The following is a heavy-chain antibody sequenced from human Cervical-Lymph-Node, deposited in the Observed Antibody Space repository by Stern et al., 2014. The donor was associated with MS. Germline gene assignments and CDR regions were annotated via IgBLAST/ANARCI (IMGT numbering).Heavy chain of an antibody. J-gene: IGHJ3*01. V-gene: IGHV1-8*01. CDR1: GYTFTSYD. D-gene: IGHD3-22*01. Sequence: VQLVESGAEVQTPGTSVKVSCKASGYTFTSYDLNWVRQATGQGLEWMGWMNPNSGPTDYAQKFQGRVTMTRSTSITTAYMELSSLRSEDTAVYYCARGDYFSSSGHYRDAFDLWGQGTMVTVSS. CDR3: ARGDYFSSSGHYRDAFDL. CDR2: MNPNSGPT.